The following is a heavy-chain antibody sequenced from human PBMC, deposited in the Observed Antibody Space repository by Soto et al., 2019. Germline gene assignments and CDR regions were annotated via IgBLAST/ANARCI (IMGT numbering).Heavy chain of an antibody. V-gene: IGHV3-23*01. Sequence: EVHLLESGGNLVQPGMSLRLSCAASGFIFSTYAMTWVRQAPGKGLEWVSAISGSGSTFYADSVKGRFTISRDNSKNTVFLQMNNLRVEDTAVYFCAKEKDYDFVWGSDRYTSDYWGQGTRITVSS. CDR3: AKEKDYDFVWGSDRYTSDY. CDR1: GFIFSTYA. CDR2: ISGSGST. D-gene: IGHD3-16*02. J-gene: IGHJ4*02.